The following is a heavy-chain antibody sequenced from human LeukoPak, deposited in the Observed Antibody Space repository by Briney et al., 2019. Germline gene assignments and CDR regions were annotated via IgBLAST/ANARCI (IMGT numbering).Heavy chain of an antibody. CDR2: INPSGGST. CDR3: AREHSGGAFDI. D-gene: IGHD3-10*01. J-gene: IGHJ3*02. Sequence: ASVKVSCKASGYTFTSYYMHWVRQAPGQGLEWMGIINPSGGSTSHAQKFQGRVTMTRDTSTSTVYMELSSLRSEDTAVYYCAREHSGGAFDIWGQGTMVTVSS. CDR1: GYTFTSYY. V-gene: IGHV1-46*01.